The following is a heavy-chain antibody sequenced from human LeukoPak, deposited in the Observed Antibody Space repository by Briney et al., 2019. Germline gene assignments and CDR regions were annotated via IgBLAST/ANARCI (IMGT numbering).Heavy chain of an antibody. D-gene: IGHD6-19*01. V-gene: IGHV4-34*01. CDR3: ARAEQWLEYYYGMDV. J-gene: IGHJ6*02. Sequence: KPSETLSLTCAVYGGSFSGYYWSWIRQPPGKGLEWIGEINHSGSTNYNPSLKSRVTISVDTSKNQFSLKLSSVTAADTAVYYCARAEQWLEYYYGMDVWGQGTTVTVSS. CDR1: GGSFSGYY. CDR2: INHSGST.